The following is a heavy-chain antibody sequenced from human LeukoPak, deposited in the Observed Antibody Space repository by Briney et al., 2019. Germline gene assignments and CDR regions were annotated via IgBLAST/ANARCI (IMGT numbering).Heavy chain of an antibody. CDR3: AKDIDYDILTGYDAFDI. Sequence: PGGSLRLSCAASGFTFSNAWMSWVRQAPGKGLEWVSAISGSGGSTYYADSVKGRFTISRDNSKNTLYLQMNSLRAEDTAVYYCAKDIDYDILTGYDAFDIWGQGTMVTVSS. J-gene: IGHJ3*02. D-gene: IGHD3-9*01. CDR1: GFTFSNAW. CDR2: ISGSGGST. V-gene: IGHV3-23*01.